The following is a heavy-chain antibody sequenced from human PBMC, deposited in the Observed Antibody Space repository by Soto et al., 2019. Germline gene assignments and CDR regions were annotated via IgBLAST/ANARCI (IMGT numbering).Heavy chain of an antibody. CDR1: GYTFISYW. V-gene: IGHV5-51*01. D-gene: IGHD6-19*01. J-gene: IGHJ4*02. CDR2: IYPGDSDI. Sequence: GESLNISCQASGYTFISYWIAWVRQMPGKGLEWMGIIYPGDSDIRYNPSFQGTVTISADKSINTAYLQWSSLKASDTAMYYCARIIAEAGTGFDFWGQGALVTVSS. CDR3: ARIIAEAGTGFDF.